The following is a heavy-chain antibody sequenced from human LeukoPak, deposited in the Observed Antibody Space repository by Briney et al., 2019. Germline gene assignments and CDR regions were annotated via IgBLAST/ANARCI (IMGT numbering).Heavy chain of an antibody. CDR3: SRDVSYGALDY. V-gene: IGHV3-7*04. D-gene: IGHD3-10*01. J-gene: IGHJ4*02. CDR1: EFTFTSAW. CDR2: IKRDGSEQ. Sequence: PGGSLRLSCAASEFTFTSAWMTWVRQAPGKGLEWFANIKRDGSEQYYVDSVKGRFTISREKAKNSLYLQMNSLRTEDTAVYFCSRDVSYGALDYWGQGTLVTVSS.